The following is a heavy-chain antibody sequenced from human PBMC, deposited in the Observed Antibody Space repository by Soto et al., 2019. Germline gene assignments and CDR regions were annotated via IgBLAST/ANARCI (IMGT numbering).Heavy chain of an antibody. CDR2: IYSTGST. J-gene: IGHJ4*02. CDR1: SGSFRTYY. V-gene: IGHV4-4*07. D-gene: IGHD6-13*01. CDR3: EGGAAADYFDY. Sequence: SETLSLTCTVSSGSFRTYYWSWIRQPAGKGLEWIGRIYSTGSTLYNPSLKSRITMSVDTSKNQFSLRLSSVTAADTAVYYCEGGAAADYFDYWGQGTVVTVSS.